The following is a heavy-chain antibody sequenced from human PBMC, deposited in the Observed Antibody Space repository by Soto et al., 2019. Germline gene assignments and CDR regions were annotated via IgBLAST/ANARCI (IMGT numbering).Heavy chain of an antibody. V-gene: IGHV3-30*18. CDR1: GFTFSSYA. CDR3: AKALGELSPESYDY. Sequence: QVQLVESGGGVVQPGRSLRLSCAASGFTFSSYAMHWVRQAPGKGLEWVAVISYDGSDKYYADSVKGRFTISRDNSKNTLSQQMNSLRADDTAMYYCAKALGELSPESYDYWGQGSQITVS. CDR2: ISYDGSDK. D-gene: IGHD3-16*02. J-gene: IGHJ4*02.